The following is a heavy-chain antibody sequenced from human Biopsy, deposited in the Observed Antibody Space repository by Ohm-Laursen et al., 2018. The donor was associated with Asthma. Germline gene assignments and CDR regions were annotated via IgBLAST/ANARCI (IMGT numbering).Heavy chain of an antibody. CDR3: RALPTRTMYFDS. CDR2: ISWNSRSI. D-gene: IGHD4/OR15-4a*01. V-gene: IGHV3-9*01. CDR1: GLTFEDYV. J-gene: IGHJ4*02. Sequence: SLRLSCSASGLTFEDYVMHWVRQAPGKGLEWVSGISWNSRSIGYGDSVKGRFTISRDNTKNSLYLQMNSLRPEDTAMYYCRALPTRTMYFDSWGQGTLVTVSS.